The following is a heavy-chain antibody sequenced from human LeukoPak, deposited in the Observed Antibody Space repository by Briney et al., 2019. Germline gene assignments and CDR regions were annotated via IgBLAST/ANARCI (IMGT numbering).Heavy chain of an antibody. D-gene: IGHD3-10*01. CDR1: EGSFHGYY. CDR3: ARGLLQYYGSGSSSNWFDP. CDR2: VNYSGSA. Sequence: SETLSLTCAVSEGSFHGYYWIWLRQPPGGRLEWMGEVNYSGSATYSPSLESRVTISLDTSRKQFSLKVNSVTAADTAVYYCARGLLQYYGSGSSSNWFDPWGQGNMVTVSS. V-gene: IGHV4-34*01. J-gene: IGHJ5*02.